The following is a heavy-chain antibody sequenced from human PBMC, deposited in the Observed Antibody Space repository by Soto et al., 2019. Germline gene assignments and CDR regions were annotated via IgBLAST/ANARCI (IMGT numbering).Heavy chain of an antibody. CDR2: IKSKTDGGTT. CDR3: TTDRRDYYYDSSGYYTDY. D-gene: IGHD3-22*01. Sequence: GGSLRLSCAASGFTFSNAWMNWVRQAPGKGLEWVGRIKSKTDGGTTDYAAPVKGRFTISRDDSKNTLYLQMNSLKTEDTAVYYCTTDRRDYYYDSSGYYTDYWGQGTLVTVSS. J-gene: IGHJ4*02. V-gene: IGHV3-15*07. CDR1: GFTFSNAW.